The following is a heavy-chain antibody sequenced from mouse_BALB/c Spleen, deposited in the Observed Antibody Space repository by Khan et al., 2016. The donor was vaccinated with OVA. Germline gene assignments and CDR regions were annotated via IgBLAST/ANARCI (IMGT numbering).Heavy chain of an antibody. D-gene: IGHD1-2*01. Sequence: QVQLKESGPGLVAPSQNLSITCTVSGFSLTDYGVNWARQPPGKGLEWLGMIWGDGSTDYNSASKSRLSISKDNSKNQVFLKMKSLQTGDTARYYCARELRLGGFAYWGQGTLVTVSA. V-gene: IGHV2-6-7*01. CDR3: ARELRLGGFAY. J-gene: IGHJ3*01. CDR1: GFSLTDYG. CDR2: IWGDGST.